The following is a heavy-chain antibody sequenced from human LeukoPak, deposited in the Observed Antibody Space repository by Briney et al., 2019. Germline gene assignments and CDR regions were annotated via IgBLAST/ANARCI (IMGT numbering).Heavy chain of an antibody. V-gene: IGHV3-66*02. D-gene: IGHD3-10*01. Sequence: GLAIRLPCAASGCTVISSYMRWVRQAPAREVEGVSVIYSGCSTYYANPVKGRFTISSDNSKNTLYLQMNSLRAEDTAVYYCARDGTRGATRLYWGQATLVTV. J-gene: IGHJ4*02. CDR1: GCTVISSY. CDR3: ARDGTRGATRLY. CDR2: IYSGCST.